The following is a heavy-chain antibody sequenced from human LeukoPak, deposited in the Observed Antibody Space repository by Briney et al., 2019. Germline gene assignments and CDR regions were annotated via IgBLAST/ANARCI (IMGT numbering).Heavy chain of an antibody. D-gene: IGHD1-26*01. CDR1: GYTFTGYY. Sequence: ASVKVSCKAPGYTFTGYYIHWVRQAPGQGLEWLGWMDSNRGDTKYAPRFQGRVTMTRDASISTAYMDLSSLRSDDTAVYYCARDRAITDKYTGSYFPDYWGQGTLVTVSS. J-gene: IGHJ4*02. V-gene: IGHV1-2*02. CDR2: MDSNRGDT. CDR3: ARDRAITDKYTGSYFPDY.